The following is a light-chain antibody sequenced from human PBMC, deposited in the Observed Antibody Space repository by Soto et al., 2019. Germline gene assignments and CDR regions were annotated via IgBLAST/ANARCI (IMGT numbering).Light chain of an antibody. CDR2: DAS. CDR3: QQADDFSIT. Sequence: DIQMTQSPSSMSASIGDTVTITCRASQGIRSWLAWYQQKPGKAPKLLIYDASTLQSGVPSRFSGSGSGTEFTLTISSPQPEDLGTYFCQQADDFSITFGPGTKEDIK. J-gene: IGKJ3*01. V-gene: IGKV1D-12*01. CDR1: QGIRSW.